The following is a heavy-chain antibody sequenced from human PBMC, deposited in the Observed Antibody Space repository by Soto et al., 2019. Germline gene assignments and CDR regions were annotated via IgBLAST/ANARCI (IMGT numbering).Heavy chain of an antibody. CDR2: IWYDGSNK. V-gene: IGHV3-33*01. CDR3: AGDPIIYYGMDV. CDR1: GFTFSIYG. J-gene: IGHJ6*02. Sequence: PGGSLRLSCAASGFTFSIYGMHWVRQAPGKGLEWVAVIWYDGSNKYYADSVKGRFTISRDNSKNTLYLQMNSLRAEDTAVYYCAGDPIIYYGMDVWGQGTTVTVSS. D-gene: IGHD3-9*01.